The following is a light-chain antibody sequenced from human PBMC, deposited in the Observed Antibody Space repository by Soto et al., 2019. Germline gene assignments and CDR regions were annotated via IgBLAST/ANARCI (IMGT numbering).Light chain of an antibody. CDR3: QQYGSSRFT. Sequence: EIVLTQSPGTLSLSPGERATLSCRASQSISSSYLAWYQQKPGQAPRLLVYCASSRATGIPDRFSGSGSGTDLTLTISRLEPEDFAVYYCQQYGSSRFTFGPGTKVDIK. CDR1: QSISSSY. CDR2: CAS. V-gene: IGKV3-20*01. J-gene: IGKJ3*01.